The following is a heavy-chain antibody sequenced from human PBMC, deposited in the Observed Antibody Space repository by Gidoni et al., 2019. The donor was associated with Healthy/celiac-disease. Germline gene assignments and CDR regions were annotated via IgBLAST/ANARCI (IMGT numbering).Heavy chain of an antibody. CDR3: AKDSQFPYSGSYNY. V-gene: IGHV3-23*01. CDR1: GFTFSSYA. J-gene: IGHJ4*02. CDR2: ISGSGGST. D-gene: IGHD1-26*01. Sequence: EVQLLESGGGLVQPGGSLRLSCAASGFTFSSYAMSWARQAPGKGLEWVSAISGSGGSTYYADSVKGRFTISRDNSKNTLYLQMNSLRAEDTAVYYCAKDSQFPYSGSYNYWGQGTLVTVSS.